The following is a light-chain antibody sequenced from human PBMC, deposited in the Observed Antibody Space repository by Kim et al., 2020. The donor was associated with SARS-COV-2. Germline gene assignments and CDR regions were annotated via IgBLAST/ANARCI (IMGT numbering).Light chain of an antibody. CDR2: DAS. V-gene: IGKV1-5*01. CDR1: QTISMS. J-gene: IGKJ2*03. CDR3: QQSETWPYS. Sequence: SASVGDRVTITCRASQTISMSLAWCQQKPGKAPKPLIYDASSLENGVPSRFSGSGSGTEFTLTISGLQPDDFATYYCQQSETWPYSFGQGTKLEI.